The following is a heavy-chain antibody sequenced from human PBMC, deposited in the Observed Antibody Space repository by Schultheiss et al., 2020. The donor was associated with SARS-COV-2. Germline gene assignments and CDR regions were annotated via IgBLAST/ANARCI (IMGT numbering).Heavy chain of an antibody. CDR2: IWYDGSNK. Sequence: GGSLRLSCAASGFTFSSYGMHWVRQAPGKGLEWVAVIWYDGSNKYYADSVRGRFTISRDNSKNTLYLQMNSLRAEDTAVYYCATYYSSYFDDWGQGTLVTVSS. CDR3: ATYYSSYFDD. J-gene: IGHJ4*02. V-gene: IGHV3-30*02. CDR1: GFTFSSYG. D-gene: IGHD3-10*01.